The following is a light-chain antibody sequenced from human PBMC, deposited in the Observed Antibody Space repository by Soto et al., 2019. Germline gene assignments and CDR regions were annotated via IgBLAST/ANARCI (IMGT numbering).Light chain of an antibody. CDR1: SSDVGGYNY. CDR3: SSYTTSNTRQTV. CDR2: DVS. Sequence: QSVLTQPASLSGSPGQSITISCTGTSSDVGGYNYVSWYQHHPGKAPKLIIYDVSNRPSGVSNPFSGSKSGNTASLTISGLQPEDESDYYCSSYTTSNTRQTVFGTGTKVTVL. J-gene: IGLJ1*01. V-gene: IGLV2-14*03.